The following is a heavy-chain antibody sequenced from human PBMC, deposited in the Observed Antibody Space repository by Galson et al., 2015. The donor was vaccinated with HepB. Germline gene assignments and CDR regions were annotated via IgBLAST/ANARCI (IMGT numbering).Heavy chain of an antibody. J-gene: IGHJ4*02. V-gene: IGHV1-24*01. D-gene: IGHD2-15*01. Sequence: SVKVSCKVSGYTLTELSMHWVRQAPGKGLEWMGGFDPEDGETIYAQKFQGRVTMTEDTSTDTAYMELSSLRSEDTAVYYCARTYCSGGSCHFDYWGQGTLVTVSS. CDR2: FDPEDGET. CDR1: GYTLTELS. CDR3: ARTYCSGGSCHFDY.